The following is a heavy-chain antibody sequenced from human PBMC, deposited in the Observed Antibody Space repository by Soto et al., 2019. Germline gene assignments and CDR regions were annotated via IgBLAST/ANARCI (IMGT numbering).Heavy chain of an antibody. CDR3: AGDGYYGSGSYYDRHYYYGMDV. CDR2: IWYDGSNK. Sequence: LRLSCAASGFTFSSYGMHWVRQAPGKGLEWVAVIWYDGSNKDYADSVKGRFTISRDNSKNTLYLQMNSLRAEDTAVYYCAGDGYYGSGSYYDRHYYYGMDVWGQGTTVTVSS. J-gene: IGHJ6*02. D-gene: IGHD3-10*01. V-gene: IGHV3-33*01. CDR1: GFTFSSYG.